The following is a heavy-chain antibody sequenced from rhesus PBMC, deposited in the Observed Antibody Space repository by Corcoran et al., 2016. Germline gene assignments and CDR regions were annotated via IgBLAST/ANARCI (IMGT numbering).Heavy chain of an antibody. CDR1: GLTFSNYY. CDR2: KRNKANSYTT. D-gene: IGHD3-9*01. J-gene: IGHJ4*01. Sequence: EVQLVESGGGLVQPGGSLRLSCTSSGLTFSNYYFHWVRQAHGKGLEWVGLKRNKANSYTTAYEAAVKGRFTISRDESKNTLYLQMSSLKTEDTAVYYCTREDDGGDFDSWGQGVLVTVSS. CDR3: TREDDGGDFDS. V-gene: IGHV3-13*01.